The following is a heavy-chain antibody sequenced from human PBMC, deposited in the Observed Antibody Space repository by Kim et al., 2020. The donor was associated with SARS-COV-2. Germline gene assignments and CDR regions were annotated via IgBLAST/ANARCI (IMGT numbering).Heavy chain of an antibody. D-gene: IGHD6-13*01. V-gene: IGHV4-30-2*01. CDR2: IYYSGST. Sequence: SETLSLTCAVSGGSISSGGYSWSWIRQPPGKGLEWIGYIYYSGSTYYNPSLKSRVTISVDRSKNQFSLKLSSVTAADTAVYYCARAQGGSSWSVGTNWF. J-gene: IGHJ5*01. CDR3: ARAQGGSSWSVGTNWF. CDR1: GGSISSGGYS.